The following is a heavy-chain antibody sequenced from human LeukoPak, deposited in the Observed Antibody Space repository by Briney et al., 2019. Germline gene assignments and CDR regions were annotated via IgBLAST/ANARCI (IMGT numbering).Heavy chain of an antibody. CDR2: ISGYDGNT. Sequence: GASVKVSCKASGYTFTTYGVSWVRQAPGQGLEWMGWISGYDGNTNYAQKLRGRVTMTTDTSTSTAYMGLRSLRSDDTALYYCARTVTTSSYYFDSWGQGTLVTVSS. V-gene: IGHV1-18*01. D-gene: IGHD4-17*01. CDR3: ARTVTTSSYYFDS. CDR1: GYTFTTYG. J-gene: IGHJ4*02.